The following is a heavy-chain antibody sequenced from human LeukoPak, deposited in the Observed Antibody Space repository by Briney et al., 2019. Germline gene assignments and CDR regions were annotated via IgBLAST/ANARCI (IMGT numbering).Heavy chain of an antibody. V-gene: IGHV1-46*01. CDR3: ARETRGVPGAIAAVKGFDY. CDR1: GYSFTSHY. Sequence: ASVKVSCKASGYSFTSHYMHWVRQAPGQGLEWMGIINPSGGSTSYTQKFQGRVTMTRDMSTSTVYMELSSLRSEDTAGYYCARETRGVPGAIAAVKGFDYWGQGTLVTVSS. CDR2: INPSGGST. D-gene: IGHD6-13*01. J-gene: IGHJ4*02.